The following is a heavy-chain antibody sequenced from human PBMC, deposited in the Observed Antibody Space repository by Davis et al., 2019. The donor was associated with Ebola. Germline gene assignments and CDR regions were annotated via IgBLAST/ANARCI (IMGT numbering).Heavy chain of an antibody. J-gene: IGHJ5*02. CDR3: ARDLGYCTNGVCYTFWFDP. Sequence: ASVKVSCKASGGTFSSYAISWVRQATGQGLEWMGWMNPNSGNTGYAQKFQGRVTMTRNTSISTAYMELSSLRSEDTAVYYCARDLGYCTNGVCYTFWFDPWGQGTLVTVSS. CDR1: GGTFSSYA. CDR2: MNPNSGNT. V-gene: IGHV1-8*02. D-gene: IGHD2-8*01.